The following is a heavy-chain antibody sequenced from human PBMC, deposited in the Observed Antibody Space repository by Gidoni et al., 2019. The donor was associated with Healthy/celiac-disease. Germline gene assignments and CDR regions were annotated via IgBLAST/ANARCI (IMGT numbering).Heavy chain of an antibody. CDR1: GFTFSSYS. CDR3: ARDSGASGDIVVVPAAIFYFDY. J-gene: IGHJ4*02. D-gene: IGHD2-2*02. Sequence: EVQLVESGGGLVKPGGSLRLSCAASGFTFSSYSMYWVRQAPGKGLEWVSSISSSSSYIYYADSVKGRFTISRDNAKNSLYLQMNSLRAEDTAVYYCARDSGASGDIVVVPAAIFYFDYWGQGTLVTVSS. V-gene: IGHV3-21*01. CDR2: ISSSSSYI.